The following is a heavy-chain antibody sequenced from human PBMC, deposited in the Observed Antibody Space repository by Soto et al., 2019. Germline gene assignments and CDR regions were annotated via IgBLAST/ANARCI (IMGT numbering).Heavy chain of an antibody. Sequence: LSLTSTVACDSFTSCNYYWTFIKHPPGKGLEWVGHIYYSGSTNYSPSLKSRVTISLNTPNNQFSLKVTSVTAADTAVYYGSMIPVDTYMIYWFDPWGQGTRVTVSA. CDR1: CDSFTSCNYY. CDR3: SMIPVDTYMIYWFDP. CDR2: IYYSGST. D-gene: IGHD3-16*01. J-gene: IGHJ5*01. V-gene: IGHV4-61*01.